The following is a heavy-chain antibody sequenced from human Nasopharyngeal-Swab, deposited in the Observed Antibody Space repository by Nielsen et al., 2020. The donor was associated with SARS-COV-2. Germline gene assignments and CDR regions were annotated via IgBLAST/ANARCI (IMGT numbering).Heavy chain of an antibody. CDR3: ARVLGDYGDS. V-gene: IGHV3-30-3*01. CDR2: ISYDGSNK. Sequence: GESLKISCAASGFTFSSYAMHWVRQAPGKGLEWVAVISYDGSNKYYADSVKGRFTISRDNSKNTLYLRMNSLRAEDTAVYYCARVLGDYGDSWGQGTLVTVSS. J-gene: IGHJ4*02. D-gene: IGHD1-26*01. CDR1: GFTFSSYA.